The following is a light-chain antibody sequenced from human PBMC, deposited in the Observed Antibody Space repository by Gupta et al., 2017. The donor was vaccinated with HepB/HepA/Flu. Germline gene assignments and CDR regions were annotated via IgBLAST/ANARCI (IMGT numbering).Light chain of an antibody. Sequence: QAGLTQPPSVSKDLRQTATLTCTGNSNNVGNQGAAWLQQLQGHPPKVLSYRSNNRPSGIAERFSASMSGNTASLTITGLQPEDEADYYCSAWDSSLNGVVFGGGTKLTVL. V-gene: IGLV10-54*04. CDR2: RSN. J-gene: IGLJ2*01. CDR3: SAWDSSLNGVV. CDR1: SNNVGNQG.